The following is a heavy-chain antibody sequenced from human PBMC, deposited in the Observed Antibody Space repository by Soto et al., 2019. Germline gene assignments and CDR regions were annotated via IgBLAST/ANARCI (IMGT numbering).Heavy chain of an antibody. D-gene: IGHD3-16*02. CDR2: ISYDGSNK. CDR3: AKDSTYYDYVWGNYREGYFDY. J-gene: IGHJ4*02. CDR1: GFTFSSYG. V-gene: IGHV3-30*18. Sequence: QVQLVESGGGVVQPGRSLKLSCAASGFTFSSYGMHWVRQAPGKGLEWVAVISYDGSNKYYADSVKGRFTISRDNSKNTLYLQMNSLRAEDTAVYYCAKDSTYYDYVWGNYREGYFDYWGQGTLVTVSS.